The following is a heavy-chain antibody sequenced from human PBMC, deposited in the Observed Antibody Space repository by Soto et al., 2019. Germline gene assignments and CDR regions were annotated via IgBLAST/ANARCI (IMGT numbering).Heavy chain of an antibody. D-gene: IGHD6-19*01. Sequence: QVQLVQSGAEVKKPGSSVKVSCKASGGTFSSYAISWVRQAPGQGLEWMGGIIPIFGTANYAQKFQGRVTITADESTSTAYMERSSLRSEDTAVYYCASGSSGWPIYGMDVWGQGTTVTVSS. J-gene: IGHJ6*02. CDR2: IIPIFGTA. V-gene: IGHV1-69*12. CDR3: ASGSSGWPIYGMDV. CDR1: GGTFSSYA.